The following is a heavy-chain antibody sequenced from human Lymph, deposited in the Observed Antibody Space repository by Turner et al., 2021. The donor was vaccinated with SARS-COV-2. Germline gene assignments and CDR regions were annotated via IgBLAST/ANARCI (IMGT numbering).Heavy chain of an antibody. D-gene: IGHD2-15*01. J-gene: IGHJ4*02. V-gene: IGHV4-4*02. CDR1: GGSISSSNW. CDR3: ATRYCSGGSCSYFDY. CDR2: IYHSGST. Sequence: QVQLQESGPGLVKPSGTLSLTCAVSGGSISSSNWLSWVRQPPGKGLEWIGEIYHSGSTNCNPSLKSRVNISVDKSNNQFSLKLNSVTAADTAVYYCATRYCSGGSCSYFDYWGQGTLVSVSS.